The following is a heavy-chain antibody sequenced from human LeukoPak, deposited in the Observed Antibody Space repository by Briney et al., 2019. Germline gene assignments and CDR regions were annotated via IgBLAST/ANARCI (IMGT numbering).Heavy chain of an antibody. CDR2: INHSGST. D-gene: IGHD1-26*01. CDR3: ARDSPKWEHGAFDI. CDR1: GGSFSGYY. V-gene: IGHV4-34*01. J-gene: IGHJ4*02. Sequence: PSETLSLTCAVYGGSFSGYYWSWIRQPPGKGLEWIGEINHSGSTNYNPSLKSRVTISVDTSKNQFSLKLSSVTAADTAVYYCARDSPKWEHGAFDIWGQGTLVTVSS.